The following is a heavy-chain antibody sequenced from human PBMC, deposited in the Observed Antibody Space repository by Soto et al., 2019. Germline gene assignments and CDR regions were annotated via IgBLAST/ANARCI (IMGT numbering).Heavy chain of an antibody. Sequence: QLQLQESGPGLVKSSETLSLTCTVSGGSINSITDYWGWIRQPPGKGLEWNRSIYYSGSTYFSPSLTSRVTISITTSKNQFSQKLSSVTAADTAVYYCARHYICDYDPFDNWGQGTLVTVSS. V-gene: IGHV4-39*01. J-gene: IGHJ4*02. D-gene: IGHD5-12*01. CDR3: ARHYICDYDPFDN. CDR2: IYYSGST. CDR1: GGSINSITDY.